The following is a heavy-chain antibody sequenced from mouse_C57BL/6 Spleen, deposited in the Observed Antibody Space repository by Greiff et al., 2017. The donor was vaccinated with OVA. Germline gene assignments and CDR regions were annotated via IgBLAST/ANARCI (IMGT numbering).Heavy chain of an antibody. V-gene: IGHV10-1*01. Sequence: EVQGVESGGGLVQPKGSLKLSCAASGFSFNTYAMNWVRQAPGKGLEWVARIRSKSNNYATYYADSVKDRFTISRDDSESMLYLQMNNLKTEDTAMYYCVRGGQAPYAMDYWGQGTSVTVSS. CDR2: IRSKSNNYAT. J-gene: IGHJ4*01. CDR3: VRGGQAPYAMDY. CDR1: GFSFNTYA. D-gene: IGHD3-2*02.